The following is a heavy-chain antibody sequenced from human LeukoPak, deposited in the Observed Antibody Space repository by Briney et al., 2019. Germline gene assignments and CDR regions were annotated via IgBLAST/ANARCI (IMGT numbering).Heavy chain of an antibody. CDR3: AKVATKGDNRRDFDY. CDR2: ISGSGGST. J-gene: IGHJ4*02. D-gene: IGHD5-12*01. V-gene: IGHV3-23*01. Sequence: QSGGSLRLSCAASGSTFSSYAMSWARQAPGKGLEWVSAISGSGGSTYYADSVKGRFTISRDNSKNTLYLQMNSLRAEDTAVYYCAKVATKGDNRRDFDYWGQGTLVTVSS. CDR1: GSTFSSYA.